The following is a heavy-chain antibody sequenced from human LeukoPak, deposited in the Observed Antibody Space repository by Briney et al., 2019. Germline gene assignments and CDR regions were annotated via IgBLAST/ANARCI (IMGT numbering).Heavy chain of an antibody. CDR2: IYPGDSDT. V-gene: IGHV5-51*01. CDR1: GYSFTSYW. D-gene: IGHD1-26*01. CDR3: ARREGGFDS. J-gene: IGHJ4*02. Sequence: GESLKISCKTSGYSFTSYWIGWVRQMPGKGLEWMGIIYPGDSDTRYSPSFEGRVTISADKSISTAYLQWTSLKASDSAIYYCARREGGFDSWGQGALVTVSS.